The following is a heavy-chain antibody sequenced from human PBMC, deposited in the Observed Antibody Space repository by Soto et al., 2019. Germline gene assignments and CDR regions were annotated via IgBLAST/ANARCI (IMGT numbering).Heavy chain of an antibody. V-gene: IGHV1-69*06. D-gene: IGHD2-2*01. CDR1: GGTFSSYA. CDR3: ARRGYCSSTSGADPYYYYGMDV. J-gene: IGHJ6*02. Sequence: QVQLVQSGAEVKKPGSSVKVSCKASGGTFSSYAISWVRQAPGQGLEWMGGIIPIFGTANYAQKFQGRVTITEDKSKSTAYLELGSLRSEDTAVYYCARRGYCSSTSGADPYYYYGMDVWGQGTTVTVCS. CDR2: IIPIFGTA.